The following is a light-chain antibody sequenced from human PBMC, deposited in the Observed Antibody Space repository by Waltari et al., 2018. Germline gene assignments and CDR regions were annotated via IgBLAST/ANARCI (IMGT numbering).Light chain of an antibody. J-gene: IGLJ2*01. V-gene: IGLV2-8*01. Sequence: QSALTQPPSASGSPEQSVTISCTGTSSDVGRYDFVSWYQPHPGRVPNLIIFDVTTRPSGVPDRFSGSKSANTASLTVSGLQAEDEADYYCSSYTGRTVIFGGGTKLTVL. CDR3: SSYTGRTVI. CDR1: SSDVGRYDF. CDR2: DVT.